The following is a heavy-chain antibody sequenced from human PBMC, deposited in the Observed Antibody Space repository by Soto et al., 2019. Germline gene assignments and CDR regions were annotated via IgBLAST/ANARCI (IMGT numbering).Heavy chain of an antibody. J-gene: IGHJ5*02. CDR2: IYYSGST. D-gene: IGHD3-10*01. CDR3: AREMFRGVIWDEVWFDP. CDR1: GGSISSYY. Sequence: SETLSLTCTVSGGSISSYYWSWIRQPPGKGLEWIGYIYYSGSTSYNPSLKSRVTISVDTSKNQFSLKLSSVTAADTAVYYCAREMFRGVIWDEVWFDPWGQGILVTVSS. V-gene: IGHV4-59*01.